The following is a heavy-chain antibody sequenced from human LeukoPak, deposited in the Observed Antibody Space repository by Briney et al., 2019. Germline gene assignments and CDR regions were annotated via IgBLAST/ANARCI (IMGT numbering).Heavy chain of an antibody. J-gene: IGHJ4*02. CDR1: GFNFNTET. D-gene: IGHD2-21*02. V-gene: IGHV3-21*01. CDR2: MDSSSSSK. CDR3: LRGDRRDF. Sequence: GGSLRLSCAASGFNFNTETMNWVRQAPGKGLEWLSSMDSSSSSKFYAHSVRGRFIISRDNARKSLYPPMNSVTAEDTAVYFCLRGDRRDFWGQGTLLVVSS.